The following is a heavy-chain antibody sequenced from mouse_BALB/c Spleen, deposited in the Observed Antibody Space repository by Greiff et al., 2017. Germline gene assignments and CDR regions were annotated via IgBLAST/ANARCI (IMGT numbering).Heavy chain of an antibody. CDR3: ARGTYYGSSYWYFDV. CDR1: GFTFSSYA. CDR2: ISSGGST. V-gene: IGHV5-6-5*01. D-gene: IGHD1-1*01. Sequence: EVQLQESGGGLVKPGGSLKLSCAASGFTFSSYAMSWVRQTPEKRLEWVASISSGGSTYYPDSVKGRFTISRDNARNILYLQMSSLRSEDTAMYYCARGTYYGSSYWYFDVWGAGTTVTVSS. J-gene: IGHJ1*01.